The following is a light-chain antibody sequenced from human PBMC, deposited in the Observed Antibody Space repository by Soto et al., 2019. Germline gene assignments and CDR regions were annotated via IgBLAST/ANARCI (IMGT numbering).Light chain of an antibody. CDR1: QSVSSN. J-gene: IGKJ1*01. CDR3: QQYNNWHQ. CDR2: GAS. V-gene: IGKV3-15*01. Sequence: EIVMTQSPATLSVSPGERATLSCRASQSVSSNLAWYQQKPGQAPRLLIYGASTRATGIPARFSGSGSGTEFTLTISSLQSEDFAVYYCQQYNNWHQLGQGTKVDSK.